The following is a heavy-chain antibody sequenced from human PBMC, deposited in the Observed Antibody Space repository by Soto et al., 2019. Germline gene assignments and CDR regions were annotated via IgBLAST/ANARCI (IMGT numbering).Heavy chain of an antibody. V-gene: IGHV1-3*01. CDR3: ARAWFGELPFDY. D-gene: IGHD3-10*01. J-gene: IGHJ4*02. CDR2: INAGNGNT. Sequence: ASVKVSCKASGYTFTSYAMHWVRQAPGQRLEWMGWINAGNGNTKYSQKFQGRVTITRDTSASTAYMELSSLRSEDTAVYYCARAWFGELPFDYWGQGTLVTAPQ. CDR1: GYTFTSYA.